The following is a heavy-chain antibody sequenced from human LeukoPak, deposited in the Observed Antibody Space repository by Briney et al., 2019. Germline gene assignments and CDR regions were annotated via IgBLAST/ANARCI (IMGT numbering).Heavy chain of an antibody. CDR3: ARSESLHYYDSSGYNPTASSDEDY. CDR1: GGSFSGYY. V-gene: IGHV4-34*01. J-gene: IGHJ4*02. D-gene: IGHD3-22*01. CDR2: INHSGST. Sequence: PSETLSLTCAVYGGSFSGYYWSWIRQPPGKGLEWIGEINHSGSTNYNPSLKSRVTISVDTYKNQFSLKLSSVTAADTAVYYCARSESLHYYDSSGYNPTASSDEDYWGQGTLVTVSS.